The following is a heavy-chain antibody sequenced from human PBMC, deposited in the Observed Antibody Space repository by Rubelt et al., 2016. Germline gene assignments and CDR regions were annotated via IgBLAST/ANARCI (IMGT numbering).Heavy chain of an antibody. CDR2: IDPKSGGT. CDR3: ARDSRVSFDY. D-gene: IGHD2-21*01. J-gene: IGHJ4*02. CDR1: GYTFTGYY. V-gene: IGHV1-2*06. Sequence: QVQLVQSGAEVKKPGASVKVSCKASGYTFTGYYMHWVRQAPGQGLEWMGRIDPKSGGTSYAQKFQGRVTMTRGRSRSTGDMELNRLTSDETAVDYCARDSRVSFDYWGQGTLVTVSS.